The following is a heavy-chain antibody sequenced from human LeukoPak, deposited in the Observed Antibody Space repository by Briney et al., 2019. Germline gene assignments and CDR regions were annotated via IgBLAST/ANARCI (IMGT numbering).Heavy chain of an antibody. D-gene: IGHD6-19*01. V-gene: IGHV4-34*01. CDR3: ARRGSGWVLSVDY. J-gene: IGHJ4*02. CDR2: INHSGST. Sequence: SETLSLTCAVYGGSLSGCYWSWIRQPPGKGLEWIGEINHSGSTNYNPSLKSRVTISVDTSKNQFSLKLSSVTAADTAVYYCARRGSGWVLSVDYWGQGTLVTVSS. CDR1: GGSLSGCY.